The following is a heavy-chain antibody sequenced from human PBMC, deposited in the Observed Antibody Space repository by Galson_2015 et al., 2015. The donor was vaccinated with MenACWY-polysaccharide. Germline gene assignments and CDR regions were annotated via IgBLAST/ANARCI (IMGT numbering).Heavy chain of an antibody. D-gene: IGHD6-6*01. Sequence: SLRLSCAASGFTFSTYSMNWVRQAPGKGLEWVSYISSSSAYTYYADSVKGRFTISRDTTKRSLYLQMNSLRADDTGVYFCARDGFPSSSAAFDYWGHGSLVTVSS. V-gene: IGHV3-21*01. J-gene: IGHJ4*01. CDR2: ISSSSAYT. CDR3: ARDGFPSSSAAFDY. CDR1: GFTFSTYS.